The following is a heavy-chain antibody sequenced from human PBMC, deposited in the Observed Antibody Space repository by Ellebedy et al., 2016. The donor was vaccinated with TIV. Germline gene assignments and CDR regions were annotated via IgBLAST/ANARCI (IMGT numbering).Heavy chain of an antibody. CDR3: ARDFSSGWVIAFDY. D-gene: IGHD6-19*01. Sequence: ETLSLTCAVSGGSISSSNWWSWVRQPPGKGLEWVSSISSSSSYIYYADSVKGRFTISRDNAKNSLYLQMNSLRAEDTAVYYCARDFSSGWVIAFDYWGQGTLVTVSS. CDR2: ISSSSSYI. CDR1: GGSISSSN. V-gene: IGHV3-21*01. J-gene: IGHJ4*02.